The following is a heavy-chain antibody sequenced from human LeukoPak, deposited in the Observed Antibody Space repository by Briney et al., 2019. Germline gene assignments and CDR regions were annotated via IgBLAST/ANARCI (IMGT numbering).Heavy chain of an antibody. CDR1: GYTFTGFY. V-gene: IGHV1-2*02. J-gene: IGHJ4*02. CDR2: INPNSGGT. D-gene: IGHD1-26*01. CDR3: ARVPAGPLWEVHRLDY. Sequence: GASVKVSCKASGYTFTGFYMQWVRQAPGQGLEWMGWINPNSGGTNYAQEFQGRVNMTRDTSIRPAYMELSRLRSDDTAVYYCARVPAGPLWEVHRLDYWGQGTLVTVSS.